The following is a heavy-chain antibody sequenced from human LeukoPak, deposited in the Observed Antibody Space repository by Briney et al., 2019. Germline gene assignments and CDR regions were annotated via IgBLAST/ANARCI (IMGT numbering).Heavy chain of an antibody. J-gene: IGHJ4*02. V-gene: IGHV3-48*01. CDR3: ARSITMIVVVPFDY. D-gene: IGHD3-22*01. Sequence: GGSLRLSCAASGFTFSSHSMNWVRQAPGKGLEWVSYISSSSSTIYYADSVKGRFTISRDNAKNSLYLQMNSLRAEDTAVYYCARSITMIVVVPFDYWGQGTLVTVSS. CDR1: GFTFSSHS. CDR2: ISSSSSTI.